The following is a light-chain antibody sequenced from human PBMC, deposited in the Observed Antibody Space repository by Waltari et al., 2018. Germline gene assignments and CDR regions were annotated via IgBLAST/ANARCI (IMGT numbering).Light chain of an antibody. V-gene: IGKV1-39*01. J-gene: IGKJ4*01. CDR1: QSVTTY. CDR2: ATS. CDR3: QQSRTAPLT. Sequence: IQITQSPSSLSASVGDRVTITCRASQSVTTYLNWYQQKPGKAPNLLISATSILQSGVPSRFSGSGSGTDFTLTISSLQPEDFATYYCQQSRTAPLTFGGGTKVEIK.